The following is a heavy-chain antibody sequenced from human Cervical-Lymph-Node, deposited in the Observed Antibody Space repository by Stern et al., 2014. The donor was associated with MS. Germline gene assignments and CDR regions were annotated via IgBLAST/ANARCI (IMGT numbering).Heavy chain of an antibody. CDR3: ARVRISGGYPLDY. CDR1: GFIFGDYY. Sequence: QVQLVESGGGLVKPGGSLRLSCAASGFIFGDYYMTWIRQAPGKGLEWLSYISGGGSIIYYGDSVKGRFTISRDNADNSLYLQMNSLRAEDTAVYFCARVRISGGYPLDYWGQGTLVTVSS. V-gene: IGHV3-11*01. J-gene: IGHJ4*02. D-gene: IGHD2-8*02. CDR2: ISGGGSII.